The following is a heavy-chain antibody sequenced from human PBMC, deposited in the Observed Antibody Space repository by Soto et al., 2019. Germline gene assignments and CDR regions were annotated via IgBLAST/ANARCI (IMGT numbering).Heavy chain of an antibody. J-gene: IGHJ5*02. CDR3: AKESTVAGTPNWFDP. V-gene: IGHV3-23*01. CDR1: GFAFSSYA. D-gene: IGHD6-19*01. CDR2: ISGSGGST. Sequence: GGSLRLSCAASGFAFSSYAMSGVRQAPGKGLEWVSAISGSGGSTYYADSVKGRFTISRDNSKNTLYLQMNSLRAEDTAVYYCAKESTVAGTPNWFDPWGQGTLVTVSS.